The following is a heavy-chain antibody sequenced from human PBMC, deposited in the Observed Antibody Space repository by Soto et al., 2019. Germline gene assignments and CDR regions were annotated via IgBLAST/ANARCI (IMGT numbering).Heavy chain of an antibody. V-gene: IGHV3-23*01. Sequence: GGSLRLSCAASGFTFSNFAMSWVRQAPGRGLEWVSVIGGSGGSTYYADSVKGRFTISRDNSKNTLYLQMNSLRAEDTAVYYCAKDLIVVVPAAINPPPGGYGMDVWGQGTTVTVSS. J-gene: IGHJ6*02. CDR2: IGGSGGST. CDR3: AKDLIVVVPAAINPPPGGYGMDV. CDR1: GFTFSNFA. D-gene: IGHD2-2*02.